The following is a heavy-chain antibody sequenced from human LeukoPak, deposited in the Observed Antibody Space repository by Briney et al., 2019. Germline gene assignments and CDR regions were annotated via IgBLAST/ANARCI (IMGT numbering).Heavy chain of an antibody. Sequence: GASVKVSCKASGGTFSSYAISWVRQAPGQGLEWMGGIIPIFGTANYAQKFQGRVTITADESTSTAYMELSSLRSEDTAVYYCARDTLRPSHYFDYWGQGTLVTVSS. J-gene: IGHJ4*02. CDR1: GGTFSSYA. CDR3: ARDTLRPSHYFDY. CDR2: IIPIFGTA. V-gene: IGHV1-69*13.